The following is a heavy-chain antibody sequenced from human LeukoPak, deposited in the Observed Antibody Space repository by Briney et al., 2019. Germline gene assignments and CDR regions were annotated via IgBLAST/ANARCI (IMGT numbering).Heavy chain of an antibody. CDR2: ISGSGGNT. V-gene: IGHV3-23*01. CDR3: AKAQVTNIYGPGY. J-gene: IGHJ4*02. Sequence: GGSLRLSCAASGFTFSSYAMSWVRQAPGKGLEWLSVISGSGGNTYYPDPVKGRFTISRDNSKNTLYLQMNSLRAEDTAVYYCAKAQVTNIYGPGYWGQGTLVTVSS. CDR1: GFTFSSYA. D-gene: IGHD5-18*01.